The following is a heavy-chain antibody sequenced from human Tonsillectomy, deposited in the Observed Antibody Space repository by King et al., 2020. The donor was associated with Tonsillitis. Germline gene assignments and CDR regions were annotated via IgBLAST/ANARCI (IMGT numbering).Heavy chain of an antibody. J-gene: IGHJ4*02. CDR1: GFTFNTHA. D-gene: IGHD5-18*01. Sequence: VQLVESGGGLVQPGGSLRLSCAGFGFTFNTHAMNWVRQAPGKGLEWVSGILTGGSTYYADSVEGRFIISRDNSKNTVYLQMNSLRVEDTAVYYCAKEGRYSFGYYEHWGPGTLVTVSS. CDR3: AKEGRYSFGYYEH. V-gene: IGHV3-23*04. CDR2: ILTGGST.